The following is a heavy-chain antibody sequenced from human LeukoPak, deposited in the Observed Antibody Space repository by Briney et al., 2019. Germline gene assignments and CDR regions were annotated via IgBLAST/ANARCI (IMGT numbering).Heavy chain of an antibody. Sequence: PGGSLRLSCAASGFSVGRNYLSWVRQAPGKGLEWVSVIYGGATTDYADSVKGRFTISTDSSKNTLYLQMNSLRDEDTSVYYCARGGRTDSGSYPYGMDVWGQGATVTVSS. CDR2: IYGGATT. CDR3: ARGGRTDSGSYPYGMDV. D-gene: IGHD3-10*01. J-gene: IGHJ6*02. CDR1: GFSVGRNY. V-gene: IGHV3-66*01.